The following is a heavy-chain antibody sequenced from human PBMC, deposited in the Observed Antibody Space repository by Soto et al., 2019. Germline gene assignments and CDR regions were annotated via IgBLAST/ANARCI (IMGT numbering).Heavy chain of an antibody. Sequence: FGFTLSRDSMSGGRQAPGKGLEWLAVIWYDGSNKYYADSVKGRFTISRDNSKNTLYLQMNSLRAEDTAVYYCARNDYFGQGTLVTVSS. J-gene: IGHJ4*02. CDR3: ARNDY. CDR2: IWYDGSNK. CDR1: GFTLSRDS. V-gene: IGHV3-33*07.